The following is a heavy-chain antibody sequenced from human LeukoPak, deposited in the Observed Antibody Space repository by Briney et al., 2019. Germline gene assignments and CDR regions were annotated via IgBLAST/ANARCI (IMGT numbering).Heavy chain of an antibody. D-gene: IGHD2-21*01. CDR2: ISAYNGNT. CDR3: ARAVLLRGWFDP. CDR1: GYTFTSYG. Sequence: ASVKVSFKASGYTFTSYGISWVRQAPGQGLEWMGWISAYNGNTNYAQKLQGRVTMTTDTSTSTAYMELRSLRSDDTAVYYCARAVLLRGWFDPWGQGTLVTVSS. V-gene: IGHV1-18*01. J-gene: IGHJ5*02.